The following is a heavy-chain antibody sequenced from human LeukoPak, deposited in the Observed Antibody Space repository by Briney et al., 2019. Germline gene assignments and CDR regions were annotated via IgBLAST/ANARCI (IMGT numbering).Heavy chain of an antibody. D-gene: IGHD2-2*01. J-gene: IGHJ4*02. CDR2: INHSGST. V-gene: IGHV4-34*01. Sequence: SETLSLTCSVYGGSFSGHYWSWIRQPPGKGLEWIGEINHSGSTNHNPSLKSRVTISVDTSRKQFSLKLSSVTAADTAVYYCARGPDCSSTSCAIDYWGQGTLVTVSS. CDR3: ARGPDCSSTSCAIDY. CDR1: GGSFSGHY.